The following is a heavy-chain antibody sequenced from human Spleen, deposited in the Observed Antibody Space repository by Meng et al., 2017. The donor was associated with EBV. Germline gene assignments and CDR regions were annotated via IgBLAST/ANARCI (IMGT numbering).Heavy chain of an antibody. Sequence: QVQLQQWVAGLLMPSETLSLTCAVYIGSFSDNYWSWIRQPPGKGLEWIGEINHSGSTNYNPSLKSRITISIDTSRNQFSLRLSSVTAADTAIYYCARGVRWLRSNFDYWGQGTLVTVSS. CDR1: IGSFSDNY. D-gene: IGHD4-23*01. CDR3: ARGVRWLRSNFDY. V-gene: IGHV4-34*02. J-gene: IGHJ4*02. CDR2: INHSGST.